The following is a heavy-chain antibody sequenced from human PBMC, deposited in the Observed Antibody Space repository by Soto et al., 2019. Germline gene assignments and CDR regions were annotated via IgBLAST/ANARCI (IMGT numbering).Heavy chain of an antibody. D-gene: IGHD2-21*01. V-gene: IGHV3-74*01. J-gene: IGHJ4*02. CDR1: GFTCSSYW. Sequence: GGSLRLSCAAAGFTCSSYWMRWVRQAPGKGLVWVSRINSDGSSTSHADSVKGRFTISRDNAKNTLYLQMNSLRAEDTAVYYCARGIYSGYYFDYWGQGTLVNVSS. CDR2: INSDGSST. CDR3: ARGIYSGYYFDY.